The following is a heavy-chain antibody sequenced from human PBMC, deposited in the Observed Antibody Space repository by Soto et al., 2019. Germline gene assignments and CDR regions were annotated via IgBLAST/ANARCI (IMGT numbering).Heavy chain of an antibody. CDR2: ISGSGGST. CDR1: GFTLSSHA. D-gene: IGHD6-13*01. CDR3: AKTAAADSAFDAFDI. V-gene: IGHV3-23*01. Sequence: GGSLRLSCAASGFTLSSHAMSWVRQAPGKGLEWVSAISGSGGSTYYADSVKGRFTISRDNSKNTLYLQMNSLRAEDTAVYYCAKTAAADSAFDAFDIWGQGTMVTVSS. J-gene: IGHJ3*02.